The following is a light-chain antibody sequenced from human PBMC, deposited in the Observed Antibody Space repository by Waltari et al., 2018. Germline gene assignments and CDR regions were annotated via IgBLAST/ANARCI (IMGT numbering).Light chain of an antibody. Sequence: QSALTQPASVSGSPGQSITISCTGTSGAVGGLKFVAWYQQYAGKAPKLIIFDVSNRPSGVSTRFSGSKSGNTASLTISGLQAEDEAYYVCSSDTSSRSRVFGGGTKVTV. CDR3: SSDTSSRSRV. V-gene: IGLV2-14*03. J-gene: IGLJ3*02. CDR2: DVS. CDR1: SGAVGGLKF.